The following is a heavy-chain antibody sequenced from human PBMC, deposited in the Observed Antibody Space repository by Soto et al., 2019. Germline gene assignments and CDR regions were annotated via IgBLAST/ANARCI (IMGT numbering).Heavy chain of an antibody. CDR2: INHSGST. CDR3: ASLPKYCSGGSCYRREYYYYGMDV. Sequence: SETLSLTCAVYGGSFSGYYWSWIRQPPGKGLEWIGEINHSGSTNYNPSLKSRVTISVDTSKNQFSLKLSSVTAADTAVYYCASLPKYCSGGSCYRREYYYYGMDVWGQGTTVTVSS. V-gene: IGHV4-34*01. CDR1: GGSFSGYY. D-gene: IGHD2-15*01. J-gene: IGHJ6*02.